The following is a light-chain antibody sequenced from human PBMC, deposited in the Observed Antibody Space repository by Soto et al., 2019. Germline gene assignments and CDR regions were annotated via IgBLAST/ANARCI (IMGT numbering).Light chain of an antibody. Sequence: EFVLTQSPGTLSLSPGERATLSCRASQTVRNNYLAWYQQKPGQAPRLLIYDASSRATGIPDRFSGSGSGTDFTLTISSLEPEDFAVYYCHQRSNWPRTFGGGTKVDIK. CDR1: QTVRNNY. CDR3: HQRSNWPRT. CDR2: DAS. V-gene: IGKV3D-20*02. J-gene: IGKJ4*01.